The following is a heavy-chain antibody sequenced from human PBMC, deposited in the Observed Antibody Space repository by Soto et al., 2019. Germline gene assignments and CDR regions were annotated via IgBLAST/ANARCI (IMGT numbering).Heavy chain of an antibody. Sequence: QVQLVESGGGVVQPGRSLRLSCAASGFTFSSYAMHWVRQAPGKGLECVAVISYDGSNKYYADSVKGRFTISRDNSKITMYLQMNSLRLEDTAVYYCARPLWRDDYNGGYFDLWGRGTLVTVSS. CDR1: GFTFSSYA. CDR3: ARPLWRDDYNGGYFDL. D-gene: IGHD4-4*01. J-gene: IGHJ2*01. CDR2: ISYDGSNK. V-gene: IGHV3-30-3*01.